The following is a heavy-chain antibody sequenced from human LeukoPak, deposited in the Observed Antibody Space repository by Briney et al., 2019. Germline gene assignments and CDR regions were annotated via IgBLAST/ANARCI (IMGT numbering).Heavy chain of an antibody. CDR3: ATGRSGQGWDV. Sequence: ASVKVACKASGGTFSSYTVNWVRQAPGQGLEWMGRIIPIVNIANSAQKLQGRVTITADKVTSTVYLEMSSLTFQDTAVYYCATGRSGQGWDVWGQGTMVTVS. V-gene: IGHV1-69*02. CDR1: GGTFSSYT. CDR2: IIPIVNIA. J-gene: IGHJ3*01. D-gene: IGHD5-12*01.